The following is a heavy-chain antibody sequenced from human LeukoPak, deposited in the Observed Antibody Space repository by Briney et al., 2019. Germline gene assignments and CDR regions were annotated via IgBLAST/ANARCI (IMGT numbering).Heavy chain of an antibody. D-gene: IGHD6-19*01. V-gene: IGHV3-30*18. Sequence: GGSLRLSCAASGFTFSSYAMSWVRQAPGKGLEWVAVISYDGSNKYYADSVKGRFTISRDNSKNTLYLQMNSLRAEDTAVYYCAKDSEEWLIDYWGQGTLVTVSS. J-gene: IGHJ4*02. CDR1: GFTFSSYA. CDR3: AKDSEEWLIDY. CDR2: ISYDGSNK.